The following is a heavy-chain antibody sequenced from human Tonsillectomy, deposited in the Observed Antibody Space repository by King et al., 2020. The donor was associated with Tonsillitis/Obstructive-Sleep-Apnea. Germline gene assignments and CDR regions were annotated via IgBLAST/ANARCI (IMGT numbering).Heavy chain of an antibody. CDR3: APTLGYCSSTSCYWTLWY. D-gene: IGHD2-2*01. J-gene: IGHJ4*02. Sequence: TLKESGPALVKPTQTLTLTCTFSGFSLSTSGMCVSWIRQPPGKALEWLARIDWDDDKYYSTSLKTRLTISKDTSKNQVVLTMTNMDPVDTATYYCAPTLGYCSSTSCYWTLWYWGQGTLVTVSS. CDR1: GFSLSTSGMC. V-gene: IGHV2-70*11. CDR2: IDWDDDK.